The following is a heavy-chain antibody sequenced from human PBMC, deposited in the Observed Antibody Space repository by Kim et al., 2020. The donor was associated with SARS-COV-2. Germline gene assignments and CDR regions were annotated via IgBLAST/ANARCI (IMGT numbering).Heavy chain of an antibody. CDR2: KK. V-gene: IGHV3-33*01. J-gene: IGHJ4*02. CDR3: ARDRDAFLDY. D-gene: IGHD3-10*01. Sequence: KKNYAASGKGPITSSRDNSNNTLYLKMNSLRAEAPAVYYCARDRDAFLDYWGQGTLVTVSS.